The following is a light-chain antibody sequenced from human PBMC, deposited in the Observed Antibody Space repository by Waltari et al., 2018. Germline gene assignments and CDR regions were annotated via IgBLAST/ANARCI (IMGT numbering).Light chain of an antibody. V-gene: IGKV3-20*01. Sequence: IVLTQSPASLSLSPGARATLPCRASQSVGRTLAWYQQRPGQAPRLLIYDTSSRATGIPDRFSGSGSGTDFSLTISRLEPEDFAVYYCQKYGTRPATFGQGTKVEVK. J-gene: IGKJ1*01. CDR1: QSVGRT. CDR2: DTS. CDR3: QKYGTRPAT.